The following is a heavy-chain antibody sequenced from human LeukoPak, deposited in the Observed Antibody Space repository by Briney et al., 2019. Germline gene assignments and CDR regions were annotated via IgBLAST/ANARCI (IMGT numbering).Heavy chain of an antibody. J-gene: IGHJ4*02. CDR3: ARHDYGDNSLDY. Sequence: GASVKVSCKASGGTFSSYAISWVRQAPGQGLEWMGGIIPIFGTANYAQKFQGRVTITADESTSTAYMELSSLRSEGTAVYYCARHDYGDNSLDYWGQGTLVTVSS. CDR1: GGTFSSYA. V-gene: IGHV1-69*13. D-gene: IGHD4-17*01. CDR2: IIPIFGTA.